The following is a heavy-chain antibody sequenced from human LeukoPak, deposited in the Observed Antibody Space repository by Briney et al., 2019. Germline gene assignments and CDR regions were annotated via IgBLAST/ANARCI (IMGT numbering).Heavy chain of an antibody. CDR3: ARMGLWLPYYFDY. J-gene: IGHJ4*02. Sequence: GGSLRLSCAASGFTFSSYGMSWVRQAPGKGLEWVSGIRAGGDNTYYADSVKGRFTISRDNAKNSLYLQMNSLRAEDTAVYYCARMGLWLPYYFDYWGQGTLVTVSS. CDR2: IRAGGDNT. D-gene: IGHD5-18*01. V-gene: IGHV3-23*01. CDR1: GFTFSSYG.